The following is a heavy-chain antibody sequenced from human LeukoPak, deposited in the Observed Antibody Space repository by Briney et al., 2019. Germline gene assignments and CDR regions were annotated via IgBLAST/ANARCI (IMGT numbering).Heavy chain of an antibody. CDR1: GFXFSSYW. V-gene: IGHV3-74*01. Sequence: GGSLRLSCAASGFXFSSYWMHWVRQAPGKGLVWVSRIASDGSSTNYADSVKGRFTISRDNTKNTLFLQLNSLRGEDTAVYYCARSSNHFNYWGQGTLVTVSS. J-gene: IGHJ4*02. D-gene: IGHD4-11*01. CDR2: IASDGSST. CDR3: ARSSNHFNY.